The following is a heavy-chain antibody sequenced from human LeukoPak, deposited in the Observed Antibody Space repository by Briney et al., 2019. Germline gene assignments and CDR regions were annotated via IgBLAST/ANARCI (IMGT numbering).Heavy chain of an antibody. CDR3: AREDPLTYYYGSGSSTQPLLDY. V-gene: IGHV4-39*07. CDR2: IYYSGST. J-gene: IGHJ4*02. Sequence: SETLSLTCTVSGGSISSSSYYWGWIRQPPGKGLEWIGSIYYSGSTYYNPSLKSRVTISVDTSKNQFSLKLSSVTAADTAVYYCAREDPLTYYYGSGSSTQPLLDYWGQGTLVTVSS. CDR1: GGSISSSSYY. D-gene: IGHD3-10*01.